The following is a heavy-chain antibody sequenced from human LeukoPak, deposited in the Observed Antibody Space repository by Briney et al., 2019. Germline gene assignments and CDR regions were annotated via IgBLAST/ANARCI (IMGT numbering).Heavy chain of an antibody. V-gene: IGHV3-21*01. CDR3: ARGPRAVAGRPVDY. Sequence: AGGSLRLSCAASGFTFSSYSMNWVRQAPGKGLEWVSSISSSSSYIYYADSVKGRFTISRDNAKNSLYLQMNSLRAEDTAVYYCARGPRAVAGRPVDYWGQGTLVTVSS. CDR2: ISSSSSYI. CDR1: GFTFSSYS. D-gene: IGHD6-19*01. J-gene: IGHJ4*02.